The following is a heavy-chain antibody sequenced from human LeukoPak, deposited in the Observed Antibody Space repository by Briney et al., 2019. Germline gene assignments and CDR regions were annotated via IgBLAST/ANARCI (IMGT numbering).Heavy chain of an antibody. CDR2: INPNSGGT. CDR1: GYTFTFYY. V-gene: IGHV1-2*02. D-gene: IGHD2-21*01. J-gene: IGHJ6*02. CDR3: ARASLVADYGMDV. Sequence: ASVTVSFTASGYTFTFYYMHWVRQAPGQGLEWMGWINPNSGGTNYAQKFQGRVTMTRDTSISTAYMELSRLRSDDTAVYCCARASLVADYGMDVWGQGTTVTVSS.